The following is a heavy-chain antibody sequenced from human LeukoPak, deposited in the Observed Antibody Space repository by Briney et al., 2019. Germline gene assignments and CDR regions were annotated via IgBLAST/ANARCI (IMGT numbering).Heavy chain of an antibody. Sequence: GGALRLSCAAPGFTFSTYDLSWGRQAPGEGLEWVSHISTNGTTVYYADAVKGRFTISKNNAKNSLYLQMNSLRAEDTAVYYCARGLTLGHFGVRGTVVTVSS. CDR3: ARGLTLGHF. CDR2: ISTNGTTV. J-gene: IGHJ4*02. D-gene: IGHD4/OR15-4a*01. V-gene: IGHV3-48*03. CDR1: GFTFSTYD.